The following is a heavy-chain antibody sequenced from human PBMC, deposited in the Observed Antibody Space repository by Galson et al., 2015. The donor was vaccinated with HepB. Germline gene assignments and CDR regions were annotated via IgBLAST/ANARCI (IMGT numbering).Heavy chain of an antibody. Sequence: SVKVSCKASGYTFTSYAINWVRQAPGQGLEWMGWINTNTVNATYAQGFTGRFVFSLDTSVSTAYLQITSLKADDTAVYYCARGKSVIHYDFWSGYRYWGQGTLVTVSS. CDR3: ARGKSVIHYDFWSGYRY. CDR1: GYTFTSYA. D-gene: IGHD3-3*01. V-gene: IGHV7-4-1*02. CDR2: INTNTVNA. J-gene: IGHJ4*02.